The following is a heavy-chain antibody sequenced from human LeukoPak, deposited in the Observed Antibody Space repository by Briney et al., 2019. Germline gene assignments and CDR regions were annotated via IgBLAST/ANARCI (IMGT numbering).Heavy chain of an antibody. J-gene: IGHJ4*02. Sequence: SETLSLTCTVSDDSITMYYWTWIRQPPGKGLEWIGYVDHTGSTNFNPSLNGRVSISRDTSKNLFSLRLRSVTAADTAVYFCAREVGQYSSGWLSSEYYFDSWGQGTLVTVSS. CDR1: DDSITMYY. CDR2: VDHTGST. D-gene: IGHD6-19*01. V-gene: IGHV4-59*01. CDR3: AREVGQYSSGWLSSEYYFDS.